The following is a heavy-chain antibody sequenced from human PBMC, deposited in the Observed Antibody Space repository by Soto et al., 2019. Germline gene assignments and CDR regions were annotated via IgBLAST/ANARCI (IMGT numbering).Heavy chain of an antibody. CDR1: GGSISSSSYY. CDR3: ARSKLGPLTEGWFDP. Sequence: SETLSLTCTVSGGSISSSSYYWGWIRQPPGKGLEWIGSIYYSGSTYYNPSLKSRVTISVDTSKNQFSLKLRSVTAADTAVYYCARSKLGPLTEGWFDPWGQGTLVTVSS. D-gene: IGHD7-27*01. CDR2: IYYSGST. V-gene: IGHV4-39*01. J-gene: IGHJ5*02.